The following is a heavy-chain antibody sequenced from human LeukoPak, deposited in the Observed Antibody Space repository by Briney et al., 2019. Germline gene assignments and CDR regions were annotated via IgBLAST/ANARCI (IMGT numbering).Heavy chain of an antibody. CDR2: IRYDGSNK. J-gene: IGHJ6*02. CDR3: AKDLWSGEFYGMDV. Sequence: PGGSLRLSCAASGFTFSSYGMHWVRQAPGKGLEWVAFIRYDGSNKYYADSVKGRFTISRDNSKNTLYLQMNSLRAEDTAVYYCAKDLWSGEFYGMDVWGQGTTVTVSS. D-gene: IGHD3-10*01. CDR1: GFTFSSYG. V-gene: IGHV3-30*02.